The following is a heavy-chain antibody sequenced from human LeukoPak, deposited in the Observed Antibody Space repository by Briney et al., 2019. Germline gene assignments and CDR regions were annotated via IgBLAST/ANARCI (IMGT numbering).Heavy chain of an antibody. D-gene: IGHD4-11*01. CDR3: ARGGLYIGPFDY. J-gene: IGHJ4*02. CDR2: IIPIFGTA. Sequence: EASVKVSCKASGGTFSSYAISWVRQAPGQELEWMGGIIPIFGTANYAQKFQGRVTITTDESTSTAYMELSSLRSEDTAVYYCARGGLYIGPFDYWGQGTLVTVSS. CDR1: GGTFSSYA. V-gene: IGHV1-69*05.